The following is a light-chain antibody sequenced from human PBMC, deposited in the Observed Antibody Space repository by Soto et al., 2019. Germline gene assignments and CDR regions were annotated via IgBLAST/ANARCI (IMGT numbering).Light chain of an antibody. CDR1: QAISSS. V-gene: IGKV1-9*01. J-gene: IGKJ2*01. CDR3: QHLNDYRYT. Sequence: IQLTQSPSFLSASVGDRVTITCRASQAISSSLAWYQHNPGKAPKLLIYAASTLQNGVPSSFSGSGSGTEFTLTISSLQPEDFATYYCQHLNDYRYTFGQGPKVEIK. CDR2: AAS.